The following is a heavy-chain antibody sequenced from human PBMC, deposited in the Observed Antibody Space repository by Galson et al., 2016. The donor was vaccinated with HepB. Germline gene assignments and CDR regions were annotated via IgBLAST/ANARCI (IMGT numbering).Heavy chain of an antibody. CDR2: FDPEDGET. V-gene: IGHV1-24*01. J-gene: IGHJ4*02. Sequence: SVKVSCKVSGYTPTELSIHWVRQAPGKGLEWMGGFDPEDGETIYAQKFQGRVTMTEDTSTDTAYMELSSLRSEDTAVYYCAMSKGGVTTGFDYWGQGTLVTVPS. D-gene: IGHD4-17*01. CDR3: AMSKGGVTTGFDY. CDR1: GYTPTELS.